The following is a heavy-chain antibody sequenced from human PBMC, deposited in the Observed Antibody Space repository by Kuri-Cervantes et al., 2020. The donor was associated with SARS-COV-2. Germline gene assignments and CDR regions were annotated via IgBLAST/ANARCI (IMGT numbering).Heavy chain of an antibody. CDR2: IYDSGTT. D-gene: IGHD2-15*01. CDR3: AREVVAGNRVAPASDAFDI. J-gene: IGHJ3*02. CDR1: GYSISSSNW. Sequence: SKPRSPTCTVFGYSISSSNWWGCIRLPPGKGLAWIGYIYDSGTTYYNPSLKSRVTMSVNTSKDQFSLKLSSVTAADTAVNYCAREVVAGNRVAPASDAFDIWGQGTMVTVSS. V-gene: IGHV4-28*03.